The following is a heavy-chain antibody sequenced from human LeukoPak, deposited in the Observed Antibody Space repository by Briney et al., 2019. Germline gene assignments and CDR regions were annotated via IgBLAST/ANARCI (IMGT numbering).Heavy chain of an antibody. V-gene: IGHV4-38-2*02. Sequence: SETLSLTCTVSGYSISSGYYWGWIRQPPGKGLEWIGSIYHSGSTYYNPSLKSRVTISVDTSKNQFSLKLSSVTAADTAVYYCARAMVREIHNWFDPWGQGTLVTVSS. J-gene: IGHJ5*02. CDR3: ARAMVREIHNWFDP. CDR1: GYSISSGYY. CDR2: IYHSGST. D-gene: IGHD3-10*01.